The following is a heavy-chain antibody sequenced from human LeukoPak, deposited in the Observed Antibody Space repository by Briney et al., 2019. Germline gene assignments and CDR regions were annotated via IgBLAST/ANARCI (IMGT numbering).Heavy chain of an antibody. CDR3: AREDIVVVPAAVDY. Sequence: GASVKVSCKASGYTFTGYYMHWVRQAPGQGLEWMGWINPNSGGTNHAQKFQGRVTMTRDTSISTAYMELSRLRSDDTAVYYCAREDIVVVPAAVDYWGQGTLVTVSS. D-gene: IGHD2-2*01. J-gene: IGHJ4*02. CDR2: INPNSGGT. CDR1: GYTFTGYY. V-gene: IGHV1-2*02.